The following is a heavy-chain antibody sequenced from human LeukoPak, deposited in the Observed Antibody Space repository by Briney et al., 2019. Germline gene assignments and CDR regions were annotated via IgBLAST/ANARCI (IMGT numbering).Heavy chain of an antibody. CDR3: ARAVTSSSSWYKWVNWFDP. Sequence: SETLSLTCTVSGGSISSSSYYWGWIRQPPGKGLEWIGSIYYSGNTYYNPSLKSRVTISVDTSKNQFSLKLSSVTAADTAVYYCARAVTSSSSWYKWVNWFDPWGQGTLVTVSS. CDR1: GGSISSSSYY. J-gene: IGHJ5*02. D-gene: IGHD6-13*01. CDR2: IYYSGNT. V-gene: IGHV4-39*07.